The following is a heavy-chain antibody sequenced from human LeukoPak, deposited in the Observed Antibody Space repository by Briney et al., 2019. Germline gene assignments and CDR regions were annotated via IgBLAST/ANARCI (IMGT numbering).Heavy chain of an antibody. D-gene: IGHD6-13*01. J-gene: IGHJ4*02. CDR2: ISDDGTYT. Sequence: GGSLRLSCAASGFSFSRHWMHWVRQAPGKGLVWVSRISDDGTYTANVDSVEGRFTISRDNVRNTLYLHMNSLRAEDTAVYYCAKEDIAAPGKLDYWGQGTLVTVSS. CDR3: AKEDIAAPGKLDY. V-gene: IGHV3-74*03. CDR1: GFSFSRHW.